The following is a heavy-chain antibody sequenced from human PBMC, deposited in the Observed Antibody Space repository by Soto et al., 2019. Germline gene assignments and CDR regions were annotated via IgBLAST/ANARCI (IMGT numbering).Heavy chain of an antibody. Sequence: QVQLVESGGGVVQPGRSLRLSCAASGFTFSSYGMHWVRQAPGKGLEWVAVISYDGSNKYYADSVKGRFTISRDNSKNTLYLQMNSLRAEDTAVYYCAKDLVHERFLEGGCFDYWGQGTLVTVSS. CDR2: ISYDGSNK. CDR3: AKDLVHERFLEGGCFDY. J-gene: IGHJ4*02. V-gene: IGHV3-30*18. D-gene: IGHD3-3*01. CDR1: GFTFSSYG.